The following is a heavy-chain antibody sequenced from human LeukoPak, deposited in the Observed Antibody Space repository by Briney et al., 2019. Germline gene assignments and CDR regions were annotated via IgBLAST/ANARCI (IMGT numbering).Heavy chain of an antibody. J-gene: IGHJ6*02. D-gene: IGHD5-12*01. CDR1: GYTFTSYG. CDR3: VMATIEHYGMDV. Sequence: ASVKVSCKASGYTFTSYGISWVRQAPGQGLEWMGWISAYNGNTNYAQKLQGRVTMTTDASTSTAYTELRSLRSDDTAVYYCVMATIEHYGMDVWGQGTTVTVSS. V-gene: IGHV1-18*01. CDR2: ISAYNGNT.